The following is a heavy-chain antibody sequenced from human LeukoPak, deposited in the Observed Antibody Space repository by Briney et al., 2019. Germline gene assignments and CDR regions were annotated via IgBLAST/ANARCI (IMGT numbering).Heavy chain of an antibody. V-gene: IGHV1-3*01. J-gene: IGHJ6*02. CDR1: GYTFTSYA. CDR2: INAGNGNT. Sequence: GASVKVSCKASGYTFTSYAMHWVRQAPGQRLEWMGWINAGNGNTKYSQKFQGRVTITRDTSASTAYMELSSLRSEDTAVYYCARGAVVPAAIPNHYCYGMDVWGQGTTVTVSS. CDR3: ARGAVVPAAIPNHYCYGMDV. D-gene: IGHD2-2*02.